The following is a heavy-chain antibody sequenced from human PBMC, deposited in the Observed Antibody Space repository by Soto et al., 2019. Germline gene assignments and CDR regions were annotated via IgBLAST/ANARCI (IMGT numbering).Heavy chain of an antibody. CDR1: GGSISSSNW. D-gene: IGHD3-22*01. Sequence: QVQLQESGPGLVKPSGTLSLTCAVSGGSISSSNWWSWVRQPPGKGLEWIGEIYHSGSTNYNPSLKSRVTISVDKSQNQFSLKLSSVTAPDTAVYYCARRVVVITTNPPDWFDPWGQGTLVTVSS. CDR3: ARRVVVITTNPPDWFDP. V-gene: IGHV4-4*02. J-gene: IGHJ5*02. CDR2: IYHSGST.